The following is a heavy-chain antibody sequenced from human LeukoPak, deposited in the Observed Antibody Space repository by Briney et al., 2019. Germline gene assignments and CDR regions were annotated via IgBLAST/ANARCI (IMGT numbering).Heavy chain of an antibody. D-gene: IGHD3-10*01. CDR2: ISSGGDTK. CDR1: EFVFSDYY. Sequence: PGGSLRLSCAASEFVFSDYYVSWVRQAPGKGLEWVSYISSGGDTKYYADSVKGRFTISRDNAKHSLYVRMNNLRSEDTAVYYCAREMGGDYGSGTFFDPWGQGNMVTVSS. V-gene: IGHV3-11*01. CDR3: AREMGGDYGSGTFFDP. J-gene: IGHJ5*02.